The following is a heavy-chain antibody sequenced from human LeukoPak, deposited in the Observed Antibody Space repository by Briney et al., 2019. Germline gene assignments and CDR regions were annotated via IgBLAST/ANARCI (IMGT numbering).Heavy chain of an antibody. Sequence: GGSLRLSCTGSGFTFSSYWMNWVRQAPGKGLEWVANIKQDGSEKYYVDSVKGRFTISRDNAKSSLFLQMNSLRAEDTALYYCARGRDPLDIWGQGTMVTVSS. CDR1: GFTFSSYW. J-gene: IGHJ3*02. D-gene: IGHD5-24*01. CDR3: ARGRDPLDI. V-gene: IGHV3-7*01. CDR2: IKQDGSEK.